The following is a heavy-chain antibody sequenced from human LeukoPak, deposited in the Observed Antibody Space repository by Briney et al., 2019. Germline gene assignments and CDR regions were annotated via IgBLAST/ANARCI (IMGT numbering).Heavy chain of an antibody. CDR1: GFTFSSYG. CDR2: IWYDGSNK. V-gene: IGHV3-33*01. D-gene: IGHD6-19*01. Sequence: GGSLRLSCAASGFTFSSYGMHWVRQAPGKGREWVAVIWYDGSNKYYADSVKGRFTISRDNSKNTLYLQMNSLRAEDTAVYYCARDGSSGWYWVDYWGQGTLVTVSS. CDR3: ARDGSSGWYWVDY. J-gene: IGHJ4*02.